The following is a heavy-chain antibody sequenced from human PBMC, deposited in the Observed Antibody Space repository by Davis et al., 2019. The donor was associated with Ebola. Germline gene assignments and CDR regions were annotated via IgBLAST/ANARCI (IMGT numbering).Heavy chain of an antibody. CDR3: AIPSVGATKLDY. CDR2: IIPIFGTA. V-gene: IGHV1-69*13. J-gene: IGHJ4*02. Sequence: AASVTVSCKASGGTFSSYAISWVRQAPGQGPEWMGGIIPIFGTANYAQKFQGRVTITADESTSTAYMELSSLRSEDTAVYYCAIPSVGATKLDYWGQGTLVTVSS. D-gene: IGHD1-26*01. CDR1: GGTFSSYA.